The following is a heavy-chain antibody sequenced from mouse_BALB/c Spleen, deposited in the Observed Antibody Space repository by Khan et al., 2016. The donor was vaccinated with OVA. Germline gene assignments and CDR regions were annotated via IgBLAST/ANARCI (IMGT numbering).Heavy chain of an antibody. CDR1: GFTFSTYG. V-gene: IGHV5-6*01. D-gene: IGHD1-1*01. CDR3: TRLAYYYDSEGFAY. J-gene: IGHJ3*01. CDR2: VSTGGSYT. Sequence: VQLKESGGDLVKPGGSLKLSCAASGFTFSTYGMSWVRQTPDKRLEWVATVSTGGSYTYYPDSVKGRFTISRDNAKNTLYLHMSGLKSEDTAMFYCTRLAYYYDSEGFAYWGQGTLVTVSA.